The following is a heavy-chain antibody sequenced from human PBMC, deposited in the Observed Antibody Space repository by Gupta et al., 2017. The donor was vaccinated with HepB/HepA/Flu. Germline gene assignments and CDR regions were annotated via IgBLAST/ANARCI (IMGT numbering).Heavy chain of an antibody. CDR3: TRDRFAGYCSGGSCPHIDY. D-gene: IGHD2-15*01. CDR2: IRSKAYVGTT. CDR1: GFTFGDYA. J-gene: IGHJ4*02. Sequence: EVQLVESGGGLVTPGRYLRLSCTASGFTFGDYAMSWFRQVPGKGLGWVGFIRSKAYVGTTEYAASVKGRFTISRDDSKSISYLQMNSLKTEDTAVYYCTRDRFAGYCSGGSCPHIDYWCQGTLVTVSS. V-gene: IGHV3-49*05.